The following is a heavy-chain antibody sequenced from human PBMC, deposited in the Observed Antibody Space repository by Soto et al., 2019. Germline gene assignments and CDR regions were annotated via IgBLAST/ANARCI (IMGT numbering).Heavy chain of an antibody. D-gene: IGHD4-4*01. CDR3: ARDLDSNSYYYYYGMDV. CDR2: ISYDGSNK. Sequence: SLRLSCTASLFTFSSYGMHWVLNTPCKWLECVSVISYDGSNKYYADSVKGRFTISRDNAKNSLYLQMNSLRAEDTAVYYCARDLDSNSYYYYYGMDVWGQGTTVTVS. CDR1: LFTFSSYG. J-gene: IGHJ6*02. V-gene: IGHV3-30*03.